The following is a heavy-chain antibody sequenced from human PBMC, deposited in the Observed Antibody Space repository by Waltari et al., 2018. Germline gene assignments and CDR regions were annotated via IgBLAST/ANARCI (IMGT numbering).Heavy chain of an antibody. D-gene: IGHD3-10*01. V-gene: IGHV1-69*01. Sequence: QVQLVQSGAEVKKPGSSVKVSCKASGGPFSSYAISWVRQAPGQGLEWMGGIIPIFGTANYAQKFQGRVTITADESTSTAYMELSSLRSEDTAVYYCARDLDGYGSGILLGDGMDVWGQGTTVTVSS. J-gene: IGHJ6*02. CDR2: IIPIFGTA. CDR1: GGPFSSYA. CDR3: ARDLDGYGSGILLGDGMDV.